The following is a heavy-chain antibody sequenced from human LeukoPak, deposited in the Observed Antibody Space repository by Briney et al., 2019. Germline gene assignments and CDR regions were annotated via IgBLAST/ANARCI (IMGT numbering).Heavy chain of an antibody. J-gene: IGHJ4*02. V-gene: IGHV3-33*01. CDR3: AREGIVATLDY. CDR1: GFSFSNYG. D-gene: IGHD5-12*01. Sequence: PPGGSLRLSCAASGFSFSNYGMHWVRQAPGKGLEWVAVKWYDGVNKYYADSVKGRFTISRDMPKNTLYLQMNSLRAEDTAVYYCAREGIVATLDYWGQGTLVTVSS. CDR2: KWYDGVNK.